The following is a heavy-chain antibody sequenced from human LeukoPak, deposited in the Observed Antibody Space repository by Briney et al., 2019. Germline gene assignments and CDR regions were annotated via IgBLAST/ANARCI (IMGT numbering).Heavy chain of an antibody. J-gene: IGHJ4*02. CDR1: GGSISSFY. CDR3: ARGYGRDGYRNLDY. D-gene: IGHD5-24*01. V-gene: IGHV4-59*01. CDR2: ISYSGST. Sequence: SETLSLTCTVSGGSISSFYWSWIRQPPGEGLEWIGYISYSGSTTYNPSLKSRVAISVDTSKIQFSLKLSSVTTGDTAVYYCARGYGRDGYRNLDYWGQGTLVTVSS.